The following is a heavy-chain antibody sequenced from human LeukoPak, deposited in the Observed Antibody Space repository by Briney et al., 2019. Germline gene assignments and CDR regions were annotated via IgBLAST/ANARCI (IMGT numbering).Heavy chain of an antibody. CDR1: GDTFTVYY. V-gene: IGHV1-2*02. CDR2: INPNSGGT. J-gene: IGHJ4*02. D-gene: IGHD6-19*01. CDR3: ARHPGKQWLATFDY. Sequence: ASVTVSCKASGDTFTVYYMHWVRQAPGQGLEWMGWINPNSGGTNYAQKFQGRVTMTRDTSISTAYMELSRLRSDDTAVYYCARHPGKQWLATFDYWGQGTLVTVSS.